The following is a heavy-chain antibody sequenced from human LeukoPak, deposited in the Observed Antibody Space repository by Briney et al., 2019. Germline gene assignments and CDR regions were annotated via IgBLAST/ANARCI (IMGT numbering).Heavy chain of an antibody. V-gene: IGHV3-49*03. CDR3: ARCTTGRTFGSLREIKRSREIDY. Sequence: GRSLRLSCTASGFTFGDYAMSWFRQAPGKGLEWVGFIRSKAYGGTTEYAASVKGRFTISRDDSKSIAYLQMNSLRVEDTAVYYCARCTTGRTFGSLREIKRSREIDYWGQGTLVTVSS. D-gene: IGHD1-1*01. J-gene: IGHJ4*02. CDR1: GFTFGDYA. CDR2: IRSKAYGGTT.